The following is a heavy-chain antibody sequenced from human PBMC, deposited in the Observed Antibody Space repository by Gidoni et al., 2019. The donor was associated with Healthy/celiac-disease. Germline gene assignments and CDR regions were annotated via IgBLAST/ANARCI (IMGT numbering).Heavy chain of an antibody. V-gene: IGHV3-30-3*01. J-gene: IGHJ6*02. CDR2: ISYDGSNK. CDR3: AREGIAVAGPPLGMDV. CDR1: GFTFSSYA. Sequence: QVQLVESGGGVVQPGRSLRLSCAASGFTFSSYAMHWVRQAPGQGLEWVAVISYDGSNKYYADSVKGRFTISRDNSKNTLYLQMNSLRAEDTAVYYCAREGIAVAGPPLGMDVWGQGTTVTVSS. D-gene: IGHD6-19*01.